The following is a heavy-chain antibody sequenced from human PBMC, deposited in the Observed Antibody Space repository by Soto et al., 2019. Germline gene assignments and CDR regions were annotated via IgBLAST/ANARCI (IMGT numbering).Heavy chain of an antibody. D-gene: IGHD6-6*01. CDR2: IIPIFGTA. Sequence: QVQLAQSGAEVKKPGSSVKVSCKASGGTFSSYAISWVRQAPGQGLEWMGGIIPIFGTANYAQKFQGRVTITADKSTSTAYMELSSLRSEDTAVYYCARKSAGIAARPGYYYYYGMDVWGQGTTVTVSS. J-gene: IGHJ6*02. CDR3: ARKSAGIAARPGYYYYYGMDV. V-gene: IGHV1-69*06. CDR1: GGTFSSYA.